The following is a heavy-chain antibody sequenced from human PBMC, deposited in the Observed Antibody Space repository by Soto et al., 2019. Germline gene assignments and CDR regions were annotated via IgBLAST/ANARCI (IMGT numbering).Heavy chain of an antibody. D-gene: IGHD4-17*01. V-gene: IGHV3-23*01. CDR2: ISGSGGST. J-gene: IGHJ3*02. CDR3: AKAQTDYGDYEGAFDI. CDR1: GFTFSSYA. Sequence: GGSLRLSCAASGFTFSSYAMSWVRQAPGKGLEWVSAISGSGGSTYYADSVKGRFTISRDNSKNTLYLQMNSLRAEDTAVYYCAKAQTDYGDYEGAFDIWGQGTMVTVSS.